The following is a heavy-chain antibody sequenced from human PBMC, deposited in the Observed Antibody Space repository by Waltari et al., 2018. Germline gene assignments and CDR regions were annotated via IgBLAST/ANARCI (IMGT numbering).Heavy chain of an antibody. CDR3: ASNTREDSSLGHFDL. J-gene: IGHJ2*01. V-gene: IGHV4-39*01. Sequence: QLQLQESGPGLVKPSETLSLTCTVSGGSISSSSYYWGWIRQPPGKGLEWIGSIYYSGSTYSNPSLRSLVTISVDTSKNQFSLKLSSVTAADTAVYYCASNTREDSSLGHFDLWGRGTLVTVSS. CDR2: IYYSGST. CDR1: GGSISSSSYY. D-gene: IGHD3-22*01.